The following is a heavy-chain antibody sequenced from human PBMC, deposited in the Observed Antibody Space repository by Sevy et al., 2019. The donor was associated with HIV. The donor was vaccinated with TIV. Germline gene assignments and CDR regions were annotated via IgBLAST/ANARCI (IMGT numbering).Heavy chain of an antibody. CDR1: GFTFSSHG. D-gene: IGHD3-3*01. CDR3: ARAWSGPYGMDV. Sequence: GGSLRLSCAASGFTFSSHGMHWVRQAPGKGLEWVAVMSYDGSYKSYGDSVKGRFTISRDDSKNTLYLQMNSLRPEDTAMYYCARAWSGPYGMDVWGQGTTVTVSS. V-gene: IGHV3-30*03. CDR2: MSYDGSYK. J-gene: IGHJ6*02.